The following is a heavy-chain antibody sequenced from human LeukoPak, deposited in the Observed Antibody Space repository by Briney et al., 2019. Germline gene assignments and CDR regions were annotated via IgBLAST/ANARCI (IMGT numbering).Heavy chain of an antibody. CDR1: GVSFSGYY. Sequence: SETLSLTCAVYGVSFSGYYWSWIRQPPGKGLEWIGEINHSGSTNYNPSLKSRVTISVDTSKNQFSLKLSSVTAADTAVYYCARRRDGYNFGSFYFDYWGQGILVTVSS. V-gene: IGHV4-34*01. CDR2: INHSGST. J-gene: IGHJ4*02. D-gene: IGHD5-24*01. CDR3: ARRRDGYNFGSFYFDY.